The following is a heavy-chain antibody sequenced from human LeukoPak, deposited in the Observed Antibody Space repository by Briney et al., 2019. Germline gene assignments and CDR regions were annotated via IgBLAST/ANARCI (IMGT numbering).Heavy chain of an antibody. D-gene: IGHD2-2*02. CDR2: VNTNSGGT. J-gene: IGHJ5*02. CDR1: GYTFTAYY. Sequence: ASVKVSSKASGYTFTAYYMHWVRQAPGQGLECMRWVNTNSGGTKFAQRFQGRVSMTRVTSISTAYMELSGLTSDDTAVYYCARDEYRDEKGWFDPWGQGTLVTVSS. CDR3: ARDEYRDEKGWFDP. V-gene: IGHV1-2*02.